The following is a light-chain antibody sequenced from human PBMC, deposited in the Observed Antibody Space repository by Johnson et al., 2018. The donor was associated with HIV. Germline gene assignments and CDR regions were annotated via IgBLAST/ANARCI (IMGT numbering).Light chain of an antibody. J-gene: IGLJ1*01. CDR3: GTWNSSLSGGPYV. CDR1: SSNIGNNY. CDR2: DNN. V-gene: IGLV1-51*01. Sequence: QSVLTQPPSVSAAPGQKVTISCSGSSSNIGNNYVSWYQQLPGTAPKLIIYDNNKRPSGIPDRFSGSKSGTSATLGITGLQTGDEADYYCGTWNSSLSGGPYVFGTGTKVTVL.